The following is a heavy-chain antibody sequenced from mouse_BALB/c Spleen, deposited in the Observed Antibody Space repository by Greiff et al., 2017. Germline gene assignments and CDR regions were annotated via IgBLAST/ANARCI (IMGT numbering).Heavy chain of an antibody. CDR1: GYTFTDYA. V-gene: IGHV1-67*01. CDR3: ARSDYYGSSPYWYFDV. CDR2: ISTYYGNT. Sequence: QVHVKQSGPELVRPGVSVKISCKGSGYTFTDYAMHWVKQSHAKSLEWIGVISTYYGNTNYNQKFKGKATMTVDKSSSTAYMELARLTSEDSAIYYCARSDYYGSSPYWYFDVWGAGTTVTVSS. J-gene: IGHJ1*01. D-gene: IGHD1-1*01.